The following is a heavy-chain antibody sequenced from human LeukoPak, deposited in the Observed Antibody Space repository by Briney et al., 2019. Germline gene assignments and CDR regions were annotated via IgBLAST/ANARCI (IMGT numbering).Heavy chain of an antibody. J-gene: IGHJ5*02. CDR1: GDSISSGYYY. D-gene: IGHD3-10*01. CDR2: IYYSGIT. CDR3: PRQPKSCTPGVFVTGKACWFDP. V-gene: IGHV4-39*01. Sequence: SETLSLTCSVSGDSISSGYYYWGWIRQAPGRGPEWIGGIYYSGITYYNPSLKSRVTLSVDTSNNKFSLQLTSVTAADTAVYYCPRQPKSCTPGVFVTGKACWFDPWGQGTRVIVSS.